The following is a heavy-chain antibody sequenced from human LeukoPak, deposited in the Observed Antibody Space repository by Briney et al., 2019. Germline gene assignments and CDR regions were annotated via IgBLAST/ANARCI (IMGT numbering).Heavy chain of an antibody. CDR2: IYYSGST. Sequence: PSETLSLTCTVSGGSISSGGYYWSWIRQHPGKGLEWIGYIYYSGSTYYNPSLKSRVTISVDTSKNQFSLKLSSVTAADTAVYYCARAGDCSSTSCYTGQLWFDPWGQGTPVTVSS. CDR3: ARAGDCSSTSCYTGQLWFDP. CDR1: GGSISSGGYY. D-gene: IGHD2-2*02. V-gene: IGHV4-31*03. J-gene: IGHJ5*02.